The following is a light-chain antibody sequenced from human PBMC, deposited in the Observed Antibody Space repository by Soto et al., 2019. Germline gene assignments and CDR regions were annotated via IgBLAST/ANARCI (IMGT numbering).Light chain of an antibody. J-gene: IGKJ1*01. CDR1: QSISNW. CDR2: DVS. Sequence: DIPMTQSPSTLSASVGDRVTITCRASQSISNWLAWYQQKPGKAPKLLISDVSSLERGVPSRFSGSGSGTEFTLTISTLQPDDFATYYCQHYNTYSRTFGQGTTVEIK. CDR3: QHYNTYSRT. V-gene: IGKV1-5*01.